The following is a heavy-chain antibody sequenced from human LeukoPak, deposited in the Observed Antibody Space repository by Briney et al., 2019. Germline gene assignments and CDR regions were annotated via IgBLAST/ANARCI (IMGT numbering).Heavy chain of an antibody. CDR3: ARHLTRIVGATKGFDY. CDR2: ISSSSSTI. D-gene: IGHD1-26*01. J-gene: IGHJ4*02. Sequence: GGSLRLSCAASGFTFSSYEMNWVRQAPGKGLEWVSYISSSSSTIYYADSVKGRFTISRDNAKNSLYLQMNSLRAEDTAVYYCARHLTRIVGATKGFDYWGQGTLVTVSS. CDR1: GFTFSSYE. V-gene: IGHV3-48*01.